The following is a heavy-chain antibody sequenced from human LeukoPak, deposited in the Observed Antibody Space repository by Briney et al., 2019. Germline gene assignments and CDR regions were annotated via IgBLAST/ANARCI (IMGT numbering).Heavy chain of an antibody. CDR2: ISAYNGNT. CDR1: GYTFTSYG. D-gene: IGHD2-15*01. V-gene: IGHV1-18*01. Sequence: ASVKVSCKASGYTFTSYGISWVRQAPGQGLEWMGWISAYNGNTNYAQKLQGRVTMTTDTSTSTAYMELRSLRSDDTAVYYCAKDLGVAAKIVYFDYWGQGTLVTVSS. CDR3: AKDLGVAAKIVYFDY. J-gene: IGHJ4*02.